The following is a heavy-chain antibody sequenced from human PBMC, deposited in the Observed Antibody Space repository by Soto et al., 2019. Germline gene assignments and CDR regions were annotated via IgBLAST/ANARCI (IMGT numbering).Heavy chain of an antibody. V-gene: IGHV4-30-2*01. Sequence: SETLSLTCAVSGGSITSSGYSWTWIRQPPGKGLEWIGYIYHTGTTYYNPSLKSRLTISLDRSKNHFSLKLTSVTAADTAVYFCARERLVLRGAGGRDVWGQGTTVTVSS. CDR2: IYHTGTT. CDR3: ARERLVLRGAGGRDV. J-gene: IGHJ6*02. CDR1: GGSITSSGYS. D-gene: IGHD3-10*01.